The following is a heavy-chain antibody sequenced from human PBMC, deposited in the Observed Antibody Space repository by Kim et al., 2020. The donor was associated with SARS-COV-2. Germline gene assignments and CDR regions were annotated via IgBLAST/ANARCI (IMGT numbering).Heavy chain of an antibody. Sequence: SETLSLTCTVSGGSISSYYWSWIRQPPGKGLEWIGYIYYSGSTNYNPSLKSRVTISVDTSKNQFSLKLSSVTAADTAVYYCAREWLVGIDYWGQGTLVTVSS. CDR2: IYYSGST. V-gene: IGHV4-59*01. CDR1: GGSISSYY. D-gene: IGHD6-19*01. J-gene: IGHJ4*02. CDR3: AREWLVGIDY.